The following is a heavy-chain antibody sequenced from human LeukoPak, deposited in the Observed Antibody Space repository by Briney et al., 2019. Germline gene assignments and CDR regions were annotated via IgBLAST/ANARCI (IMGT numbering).Heavy chain of an antibody. J-gene: IGHJ4*02. V-gene: IGHV3-15*01. CDR1: GFTFTNAW. D-gene: IGHD2-21*01. CDR2: IKSKIAGGTT. Sequence: GGSLRLSCAASGFTFTNAWMSWVRQAPGKGLEWVGRIKSKIAGGTTDYAAPVKGRFTISRDDSKNTVYLQMNSLRAEDTAVYYCAKAFGGAFFDYWGQGTLVTVSS. CDR3: AKAFGGAFFDY.